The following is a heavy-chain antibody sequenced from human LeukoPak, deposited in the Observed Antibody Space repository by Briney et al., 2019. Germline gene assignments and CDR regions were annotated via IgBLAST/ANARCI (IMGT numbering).Heavy chain of an antibody. D-gene: IGHD3/OR15-3a*01. Sequence: GGSLRLSCAASGFTFSSYEMNWVRQAPGKGLEWLSYISNSGATIYYADSVKGRFTISRDDSKNTVYLQMNSLRAEDAAVYYCASGGLGARKFYSDPFDFWGQGTLVTVSS. CDR3: ASGGLGARKFYSDPFDF. CDR2: ISNSGATI. V-gene: IGHV3-48*03. J-gene: IGHJ4*02. CDR1: GFTFSSYE.